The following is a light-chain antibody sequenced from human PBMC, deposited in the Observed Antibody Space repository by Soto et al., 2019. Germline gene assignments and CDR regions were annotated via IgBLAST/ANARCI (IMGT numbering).Light chain of an antibody. CDR2: GAS. CDR3: QQCNNWPLT. Sequence: IVITQSLAALSVSPGERPTLSCMSSQSVSSNLAWYQQKPGQAPRLLIYGASSRATGIPVRFSGSGSGTEFTLTISSLQAEDFAVYYCQQCNNWPLTFGRGTKVDIK. V-gene: IGKV3-15*01. CDR1: QSVSSN. J-gene: IGKJ4*01.